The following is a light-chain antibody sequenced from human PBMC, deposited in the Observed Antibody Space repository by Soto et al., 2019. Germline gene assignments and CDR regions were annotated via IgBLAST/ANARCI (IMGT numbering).Light chain of an antibody. V-gene: IGLV2-14*01. CDR2: EVS. CDR3: SSFTATSTYA. CDR1: SSNVGYYTY. Sequence: QSVLTQPASVSGSPGQSITISCTGSSSNVGYYTYVSWFQQHPGKAPKLMIYEVSNRPSGVSNRFSGSKSGNAASLTISGLQAEDEADYYCSSFTATSTYAFGTGTKLTVL. J-gene: IGLJ1*01.